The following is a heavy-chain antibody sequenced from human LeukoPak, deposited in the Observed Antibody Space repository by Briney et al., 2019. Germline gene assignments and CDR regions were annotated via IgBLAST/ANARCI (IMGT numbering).Heavy chain of an antibody. V-gene: IGHV4-34*01. Sequence: SETLSRTCAVYGGSFSGYYWSWIRQPPGKGLEWIGEINHSGSTNYNPSLKSRVTISVDTSKNQFSLKLSSVTAADTAVYYCARDDKRVMVRGVIPKTAFDYWGQGTLVTVSS. CDR3: ARDDKRVMVRGVIPKTAFDY. D-gene: IGHD3-10*01. J-gene: IGHJ4*02. CDR1: GGSFSGYY. CDR2: INHSGST.